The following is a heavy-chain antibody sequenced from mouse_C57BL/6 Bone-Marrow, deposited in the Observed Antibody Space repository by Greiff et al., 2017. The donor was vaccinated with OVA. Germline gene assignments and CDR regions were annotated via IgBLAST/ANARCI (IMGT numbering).Heavy chain of an antibody. D-gene: IGHD1-1*01. V-gene: IGHV1-82*01. Sequence: VQRVESGPELVKPGASVKISCKASGYAFSSSWMNWVKQRPGKGLEWIGRIYPGDGDTNYNGKFKGKATLTADKSSSTAYMQLSSLTSEDSAVYFCARGVLPFDVWGTGTTVTVSS. CDR3: ARGVLPFDV. CDR1: GYAFSSSW. J-gene: IGHJ1*03. CDR2: IYPGDGDT.